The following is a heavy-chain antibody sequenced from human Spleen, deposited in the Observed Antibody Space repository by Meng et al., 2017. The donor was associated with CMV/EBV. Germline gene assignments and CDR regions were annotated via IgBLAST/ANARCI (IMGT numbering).Heavy chain of an antibody. V-gene: IGHV1-2*02. Sequence: KVSCTASGSTFSDYSMHWVRQTPGQGLEWVGWIIPHSGDTNFAQKFQGRVRMTRDTSINTVYMELSRLRSDDTAMYYCARVEISFDHWGQGTLVTVSS. CDR1: GSTFSDYS. J-gene: IGHJ4*02. CDR2: IIPHSGDT. D-gene: IGHD2/OR15-2a*01. CDR3: ARVEISFDH.